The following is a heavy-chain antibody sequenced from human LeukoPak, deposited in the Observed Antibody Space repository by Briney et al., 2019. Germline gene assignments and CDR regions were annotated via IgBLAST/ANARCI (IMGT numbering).Heavy chain of an antibody. D-gene: IGHD2-2*01. J-gene: IGHJ6*04. CDR2: INHSGST. Sequence: PGGSLRLSCAASGFTFSSYWMHWIRQPPGKGLEWIGEINHSGSTNYNPSLKSRVTISVDTSKNQFSLKLSSVTAADTAVYYCARLPVPYGCSSTSCGMDVWGKGTTVTVSS. V-gene: IGHV4-34*01. CDR1: GFTFSSYW. CDR3: ARLPVPYGCSSTSCGMDV.